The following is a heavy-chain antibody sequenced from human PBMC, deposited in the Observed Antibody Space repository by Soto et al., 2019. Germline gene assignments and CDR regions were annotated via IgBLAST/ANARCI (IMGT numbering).Heavy chain of an antibody. J-gene: IGHJ4*02. CDR2: IIPIFGTA. V-gene: IGHV1-69*13. Sequence: XVKVSCKASGGTVSSYAIRWVQQAPGQCLESKRGIIPIFGTANYAQKFQGRVTITADESTSTAYMELSSLRSEDTAVYYCARTQRSITIFGVVTTPYYFDYWGQGTLVTVSS. CDR3: ARTQRSITIFGVVTTPYYFDY. D-gene: IGHD3-3*01. CDR1: GGTVSSYA.